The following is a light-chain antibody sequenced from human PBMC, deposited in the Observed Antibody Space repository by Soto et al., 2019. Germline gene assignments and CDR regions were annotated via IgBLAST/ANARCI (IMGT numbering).Light chain of an antibody. J-gene: IGKJ2*01. V-gene: IGKV1-5*03. CDR3: QQYDRFTYT. Sequence: DIQMTQSPSTLSASVGDTVTITCRASQSISNWLAWYQQKPGQAPKLLIHKASTLESGVPSRFSGSGSGTEFTLTISSLQPDDFATFYCQQYDRFTYTFGKGTKLEIK. CDR1: QSISNW. CDR2: KAS.